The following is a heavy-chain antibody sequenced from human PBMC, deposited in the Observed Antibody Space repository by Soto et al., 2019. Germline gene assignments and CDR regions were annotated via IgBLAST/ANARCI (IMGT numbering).Heavy chain of an antibody. Sequence: GGSLRLSCAASGFTFSSYAMSWVRQAPGKGLEWVSAISGSGGSTYYADAVKGRFTISRDNSKNTLNLQMNSLRAEETAVYYCASIEAAGTINYFDYWGQGTLVTVSS. CDR2: ISGSGGST. J-gene: IGHJ4*02. V-gene: IGHV3-23*01. CDR3: ASIEAAGTINYFDY. CDR1: GFTFSSYA. D-gene: IGHD6-13*01.